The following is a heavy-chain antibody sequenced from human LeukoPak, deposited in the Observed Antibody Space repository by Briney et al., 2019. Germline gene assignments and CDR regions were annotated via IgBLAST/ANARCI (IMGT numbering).Heavy chain of an antibody. J-gene: IGHJ6*03. CDR1: GYTFTGYY. D-gene: IGHD2-2*01. CDR3: ARGVVPAAIGPYYYYMDV. V-gene: IGHV1-2*02. CDR2: INPNSGGT. Sequence: SSVKVSCKASGYTFTGYYMHWVRQAPGQGLEWMGWINPNSGGTNYAQKLQGRVTMTTDTSTSTAYMELRSLRSDDTAVYYCARGVVPAAIGPYYYYMDVWGKGTTVTVSS.